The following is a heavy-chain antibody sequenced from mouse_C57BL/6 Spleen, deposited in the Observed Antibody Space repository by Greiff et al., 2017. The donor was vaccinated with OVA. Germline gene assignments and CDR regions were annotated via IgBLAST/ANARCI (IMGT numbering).Heavy chain of an antibody. Sequence: EVKLVESGGDLVKPGGSLKLSCAASGFTFSSYGMSWVRQTPDKRLEWVATISSGGSYTYYPDSVKGRFTISRDNAKNTLYLQMSSLKSEDTAMYYCARQLGNWDVWAMDYWGQGTSVTVSS. CDR1: GFTFSSYG. V-gene: IGHV5-6*01. J-gene: IGHJ4*01. CDR3: ARQLGNWDVWAMDY. D-gene: IGHD4-1*01. CDR2: ISSGGSYT.